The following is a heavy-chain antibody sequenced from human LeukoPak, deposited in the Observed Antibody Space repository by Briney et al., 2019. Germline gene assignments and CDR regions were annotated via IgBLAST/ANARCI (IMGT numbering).Heavy chain of an antibody. V-gene: IGHV3-66*01. D-gene: IGHD3-16*01. J-gene: IGHJ4*02. CDR1: GFTVSNMY. Sequence: GGSLRLSCAASGFTVSNMYMSWVRQAPGKGLEWVSVIYSGGSTHYADSVKGGFTISRDNSKKTLYIQMNSLRAEDTAVYYCARAWGPYPYFDYWGQGTLVTVSS. CDR2: IYSGGST. CDR3: ARAWGPYPYFDY.